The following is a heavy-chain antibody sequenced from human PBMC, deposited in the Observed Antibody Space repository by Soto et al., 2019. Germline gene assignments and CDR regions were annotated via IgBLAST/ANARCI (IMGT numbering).Heavy chain of an antibody. CDR3: ARAGNYYGSGYYYGMDV. D-gene: IGHD3-10*01. V-gene: IGHV1-18*01. J-gene: IGHJ6*02. CDR2: ISAYNGST. CDR1: GYTFTSYG. Sequence: QVQLVQSGAEVKKPGASVKVSCKASGYTFTSYGISWVRQAPGQGLEWMGWISAYNGSTNYAQKLQGRVTMTTDTSTSTAYMELRSLRSDDTAVYYCARAGNYYGSGYYYGMDVWGQGTTVTVSS.